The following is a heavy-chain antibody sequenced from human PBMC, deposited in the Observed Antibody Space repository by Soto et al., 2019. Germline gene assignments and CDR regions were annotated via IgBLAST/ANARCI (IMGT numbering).Heavy chain of an antibody. Sequence: PGGSLRLSCAASGFTFSSYSMNWVRQAPGKGLGWVSSISSSSYIYYADSVKGRFTISRDNAKNSLYLQMNSLRAEDTAVYYCARDRRSGNYYSDYWGQGTLVTVSS. D-gene: IGHD1-26*01. CDR2: ISSSSYI. CDR1: GFTFSSYS. V-gene: IGHV3-21*01. CDR3: ARDRRSGNYYSDY. J-gene: IGHJ4*02.